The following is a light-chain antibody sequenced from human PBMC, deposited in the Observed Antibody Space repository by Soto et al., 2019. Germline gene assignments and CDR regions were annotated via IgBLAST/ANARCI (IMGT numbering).Light chain of an antibody. J-gene: IGLJ1*01. CDR2: DVS. V-gene: IGLV2-14*03. CDR3: SSYTTSSPLGV. CDR1: SSDVGGYEY. Sequence: QSALTQPASVSGSPGQSITISCTGTSSDVGGYEYVSWYQQHPGKAPKRIIYDVSDRPSGVSDRFSGSKSGNTASLAISRLQAEDEADYYCSSYTTSSPLGVFGTGTKVTVL.